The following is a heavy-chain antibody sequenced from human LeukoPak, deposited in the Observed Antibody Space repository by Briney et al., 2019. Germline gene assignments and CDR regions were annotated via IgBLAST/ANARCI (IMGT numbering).Heavy chain of an antibody. Sequence: GRSLRLSCAASGFTFSSYGMHWVRQAPGKGLEWVAVLWYDGSNKYYADSVKGRFTISRDNSKNTLYLQMNSLRAEDTAVYYCAREHLGYCSSTSCSPHDAFDIWGQGTMVTVSS. CDR1: GFTFSSYG. CDR3: AREHLGYCSSTSCSPHDAFDI. CDR2: LWYDGSNK. D-gene: IGHD2-2*01. V-gene: IGHV3-33*01. J-gene: IGHJ3*02.